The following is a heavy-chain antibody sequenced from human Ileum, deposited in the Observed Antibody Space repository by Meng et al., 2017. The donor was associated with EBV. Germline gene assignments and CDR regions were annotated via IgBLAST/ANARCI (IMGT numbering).Heavy chain of an antibody. J-gene: IGHJ4*02. CDR3: ARNSESGSYIDY. D-gene: IGHD1-26*01. Sequence: QVRLMKSGPCLLKPSDTLSLTCAVSGYSISTTNWWGWIRQPPGKGLEWIWHIYYRGTTYNNPSLKSRVTMSIGPSKNQFSLKLSSVTAVDTAVYYCARNSESGSYIDYWGLGTLVTVSS. CDR1: GYSISTTNW. V-gene: IGHV4-28*01. CDR2: IYYRGTT.